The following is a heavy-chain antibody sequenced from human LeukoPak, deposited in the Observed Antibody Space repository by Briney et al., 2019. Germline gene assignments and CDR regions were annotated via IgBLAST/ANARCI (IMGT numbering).Heavy chain of an antibody. D-gene: IGHD4-17*01. CDR3: ARPIDYGDYEGGIDY. J-gene: IGHJ4*02. Sequence: GGSLRLSCAASGFTFSSYAMSWVRQAPGKGLEWVSSISSSSSYIYYADSVKGRFTISRDNAKNSLYLQMNSLRAEDTAVYYCARPIDYGDYEGGIDYWGQGTLVTVSS. CDR1: GFTFSSYA. V-gene: IGHV3-21*01. CDR2: ISSSSSYI.